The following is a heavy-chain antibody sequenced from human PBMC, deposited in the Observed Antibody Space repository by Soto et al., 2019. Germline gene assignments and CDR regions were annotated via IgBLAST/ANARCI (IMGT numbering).Heavy chain of an antibody. CDR1: GFTFSDHY. D-gene: IGHD1-7*01. CDR2: TRNKANSYTT. CDR3: ARVITGTSGSFDY. V-gene: IGHV3-72*01. Sequence: LRLSCAASGFTFSDHYMDWVRQAPGKGLEWVGRTRNKANSYTTEYAASVKGRFTISRDDSKNSLYLQMNSLKTEDTAVYYCARVITGTSGSFDYWGQGTLVTVSS. J-gene: IGHJ4*02.